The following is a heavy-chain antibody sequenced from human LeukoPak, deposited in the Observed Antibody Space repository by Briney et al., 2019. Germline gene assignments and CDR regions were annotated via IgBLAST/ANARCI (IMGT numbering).Heavy chain of an antibody. CDR3: AREIDGYNIYFDY. J-gene: IGHJ4*02. V-gene: IGHV1-69*04. Sequence: WASVKVSCKASGGTFSSYAISWVRQAPGQGLEWMERIIPIFGIANYAQKFQGRVTITADKSTSTAYMELSSLRSEDTAVYYCAREIDGYNIYFDYWGQGTLVTVSS. D-gene: IGHD5-24*01. CDR2: IIPIFGIA. CDR1: GGTFSSYA.